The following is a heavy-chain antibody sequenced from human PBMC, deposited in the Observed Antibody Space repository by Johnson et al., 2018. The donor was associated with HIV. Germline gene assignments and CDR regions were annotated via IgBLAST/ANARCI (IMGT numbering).Heavy chain of an antibody. CDR2: IKSKTDGGTT. D-gene: IGHD6-19*01. CDR1: GFTFSSYG. J-gene: IGHJ3*02. V-gene: IGHV3-15*01. Sequence: MQLVESGGGVVQPGRSLRLSCAASGFTFSSYGMHWVRQAPGKGLEWVGSIKSKTDGGTTDYAAPVKGRFTISRDDSKNTLYLQMNSLKTEDTAVYYCTTISQWLVPGTFDIWGQGTMVTVSS. CDR3: TTISQWLVPGTFDI.